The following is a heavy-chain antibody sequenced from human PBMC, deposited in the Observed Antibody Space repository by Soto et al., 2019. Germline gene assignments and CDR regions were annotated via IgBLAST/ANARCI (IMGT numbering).Heavy chain of an antibody. D-gene: IGHD2-15*01. CDR3: ARGGGFSPFDY. Sequence: QLQLQESGSRLVKPSQTLSLTCAVSGGSVDSGTYSWSWIRQPPGKGLEWIGYVYRSGNTYYNPSLQSRVTLSLDRSKNQFSLKLNSVTAADTAMYYCARGGGFSPFDYWGQGTLVTVSS. J-gene: IGHJ4*02. V-gene: IGHV4-30-2*01. CDR2: VYRSGNT. CDR1: GGSVDSGTYS.